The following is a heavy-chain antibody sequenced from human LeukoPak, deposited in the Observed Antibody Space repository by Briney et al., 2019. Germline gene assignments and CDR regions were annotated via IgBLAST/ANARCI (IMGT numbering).Heavy chain of an antibody. CDR2: ISYDGSNK. V-gene: IGHV3-30-3*01. CDR1: GFTFSSYA. J-gene: IGHJ4*02. D-gene: IGHD3-9*01. CDR3: SREYFDWL. Sequence: PGGSLRLSCAASGFTFSSYAMHWVRQAPGKGLEWVAVISYDGSNKYYADSVKGRYTISRDNSKNTLYLQMNSLRAEDTAVYYCSREYFDWLWGQGTLVTVSS.